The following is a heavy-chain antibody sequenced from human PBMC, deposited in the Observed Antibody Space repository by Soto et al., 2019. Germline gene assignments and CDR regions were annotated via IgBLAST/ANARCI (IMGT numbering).Heavy chain of an antibody. V-gene: IGHV2-26*01. CDR1: GFSLSNARMG. CDR3: ARVSAAGPADY. Sequence: QVTLKESGPVLVKPTETLTLTCTVSGFSLSNARMGVSWIRQPPGKALEWLAHLFSNDEKSSSTALKSSLTNSKDTSKNQVVRTMTNLDPGDTATYYCARVSAAGPADYWGQGPLVTVSS. J-gene: IGHJ4*02. D-gene: IGHD6-13*01. CDR2: LFSNDEK.